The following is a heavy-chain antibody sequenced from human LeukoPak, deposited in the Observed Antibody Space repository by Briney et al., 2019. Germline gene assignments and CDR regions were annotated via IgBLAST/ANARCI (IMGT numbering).Heavy chain of an antibody. V-gene: IGHV4-34*01. CDR2: INDRGST. J-gene: IGHJ5*02. CDR1: DKSLKGYY. CDR3: ARGRVTDNWNGGHWFDP. D-gene: IGHD1-20*01. Sequence: SETLSLTCAVYDKSLKGYYWSWIRQPPGKGLEWIGQINDRGSTNYNPSLKSRVTISLVTPKKQFSLRLSSVTAADTAVFYCARGRVTDNWNGGHWFDPWGRGTLVIVSS.